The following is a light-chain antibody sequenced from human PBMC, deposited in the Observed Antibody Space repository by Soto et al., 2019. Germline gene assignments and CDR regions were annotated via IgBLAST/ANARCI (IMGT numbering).Light chain of an antibody. CDR2: GAS. J-gene: IGKJ1*01. V-gene: IGKV3-20*01. CDR1: QSVSSK. CDR3: QQYGSSYPWT. Sequence: ELAMTQSPATLSVSPGARATLSCRASQSVSSKLAWYQQKPGQAPRLLIYGASSRATGIPDRFSGSGSGTDFNLTLRRLEPEDLAVYYCQQYGSSYPWTFGQGTKVDI.